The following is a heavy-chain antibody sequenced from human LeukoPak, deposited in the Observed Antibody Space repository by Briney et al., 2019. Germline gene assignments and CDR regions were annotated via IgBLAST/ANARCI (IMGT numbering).Heavy chain of an antibody. D-gene: IGHD4-17*01. Sequence: GRSLRLSCVASGFTFDDYGMHWVRQAPGKGLEWVSGISWNSGSKVYADSVKGRFTISRDNAKNSLYLQMNSLRAEDTAVYYCARVRGVTTSPPFDYWGQGTLVTVSS. J-gene: IGHJ4*02. CDR1: GFTFDDYG. CDR2: ISWNSGSK. V-gene: IGHV3-9*01. CDR3: ARVRGVTTSPPFDY.